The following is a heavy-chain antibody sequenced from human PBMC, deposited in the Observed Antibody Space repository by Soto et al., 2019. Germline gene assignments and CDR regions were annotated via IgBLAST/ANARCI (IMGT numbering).Heavy chain of an antibody. J-gene: IGHJ4*02. V-gene: IGHV1-8*01. CDR2: MNPNSGST. Sequence: SVKVSCKASGYTFTSLDINWVRQATGQGLEWMGWMNPNSGSTGSAQKFQGRVAMTRDTSINTAYMELSSLRSDDTAVYYCARGRGYSDGIDYWGQGTLVTVSS. D-gene: IGHD2-15*01. CDR3: ARGRGYSDGIDY. CDR1: GYTFTSLD.